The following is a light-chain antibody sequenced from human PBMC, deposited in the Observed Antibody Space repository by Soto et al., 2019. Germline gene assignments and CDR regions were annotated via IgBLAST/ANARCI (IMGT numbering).Light chain of an antibody. CDR2: DAF. J-gene: IGKJ2*01. CDR3: QQYDSYPFT. Sequence: DIQMTQSPSSLSASVGDRVTITCRASQGINNRLAWFRQKPGKAPKSLIYDAFSLQSGLPSKFSGSGSGTVFTLTISSLQPEDFATYYCQQYDSYPFTCGQGTKLEIK. CDR1: QGINNR. V-gene: IGKV1-16*02.